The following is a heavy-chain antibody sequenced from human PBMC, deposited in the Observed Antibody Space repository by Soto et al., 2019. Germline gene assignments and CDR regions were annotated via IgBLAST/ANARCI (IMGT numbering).Heavy chain of an antibody. CDR2: IYYSGNT. V-gene: IGHV4-39*01. J-gene: IGHJ4*02. CDR3: ARQGMTDYFDY. CDR1: CGSISSSRYY. D-gene: IGHD3-10*01. Sequence: QLQLQESGPGLVKPSETLSLTCTVSCGSISSSRYYWGWIRQPPGKGLEWIGSIYYSGNTYYNPSLKSRVTISGDTSKNQLYLKLSSVNAADTAGYYCARQGMTDYFDYWGQGTLGNGSS.